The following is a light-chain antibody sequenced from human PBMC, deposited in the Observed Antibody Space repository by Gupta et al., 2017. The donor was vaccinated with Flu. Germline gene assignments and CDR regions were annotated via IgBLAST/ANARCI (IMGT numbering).Light chain of an antibody. Sequence: PSTLSASVGDRVTITCRASQSIDSWLAWYQKKPGRAPKSLIYKASSLETGVPSRFSSSGSGTEFSLTISSLQPDDFATYYCQQYRSSPWTFGQGTKVEIK. CDR3: QQYRSSPWT. V-gene: IGKV1-5*03. CDR2: KAS. J-gene: IGKJ1*01. CDR1: QSIDSW.